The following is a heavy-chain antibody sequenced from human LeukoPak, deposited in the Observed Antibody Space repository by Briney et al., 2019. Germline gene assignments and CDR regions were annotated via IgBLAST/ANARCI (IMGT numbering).Heavy chain of an antibody. Sequence: SETLSLTCTVSGGSISSYYWSWIRQPPGKGLEWIGYIYYSGSTNYNPSLKSRVTISVDTSKNQFSLKLSSVTAADTAVYYCARGTPGRYCSSTSCYLNAFDIWGQGTMVTVSS. CDR1: GGSISSYY. CDR3: ARGTPGRYCSSTSCYLNAFDI. V-gene: IGHV4-59*01. J-gene: IGHJ3*02. CDR2: IYYSGST. D-gene: IGHD2-2*01.